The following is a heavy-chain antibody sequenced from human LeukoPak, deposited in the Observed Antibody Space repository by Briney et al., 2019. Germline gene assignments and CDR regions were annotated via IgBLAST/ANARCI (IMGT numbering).Heavy chain of an antibody. J-gene: IGHJ4*02. CDR3: AKGGGGYSYLDY. Sequence: GGSLRLSCAASGFTFNNYAMSWVRQAPGKGLEWVSAISGSGGSTYYADSVKGRFTISRDNSKNTLYLQMNSLRAEDTAVYYCAKGGGGYSYLDYWGQGTLVTVSS. CDR1: GFTFNNYA. V-gene: IGHV3-23*01. CDR2: ISGSGGST. D-gene: IGHD5-18*01.